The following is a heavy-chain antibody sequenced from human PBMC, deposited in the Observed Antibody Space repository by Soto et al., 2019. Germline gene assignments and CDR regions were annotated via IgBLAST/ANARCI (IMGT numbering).Heavy chain of an antibody. V-gene: IGHV1-46*01. Sequence: GASVKVSCKASGYTFTSYYMHWVRQAPGQGLGWMGIINPSGGSTSYAQKFQGRVTMTRDTSTSTVYMELSSLRSEDTAVYYCARERIAAAGRVWFDPWGQGTLVTVSS. CDR3: ARERIAAAGRVWFDP. J-gene: IGHJ5*02. D-gene: IGHD6-13*01. CDR2: INPSGGST. CDR1: GYTFTSYY.